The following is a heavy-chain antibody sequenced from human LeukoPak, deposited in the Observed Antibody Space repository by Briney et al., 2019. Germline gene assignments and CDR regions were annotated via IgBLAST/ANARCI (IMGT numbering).Heavy chain of an antibody. Sequence: GGSLRLSCSASGFPFSSYAMHWVRQAPGKGLEYVSAISDSGGSTYYADSVKGRFTISRDNSKNTLYLQMSSLRAEDTAVYFCVRGYSFGPYGMDVWGQGTTDTLSS. D-gene: IGHD2-15*01. CDR2: ISDSGGST. CDR3: VRGYSFGPYGMDV. J-gene: IGHJ6*02. V-gene: IGHV3-64D*09. CDR1: GFPFSSYA.